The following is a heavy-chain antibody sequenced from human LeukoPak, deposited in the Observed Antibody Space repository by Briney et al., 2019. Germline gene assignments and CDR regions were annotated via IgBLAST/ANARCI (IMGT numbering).Heavy chain of an antibody. CDR3: VRDSPSGFFDL. D-gene: IGHD1-26*01. V-gene: IGHV3-74*01. J-gene: IGHJ2*01. CDR1: GFTFSSYW. CDR2: INPDGTVT. Sequence: PGGFLRLSCAASGFTFSSYWMHWVRQAPGKGLVWVSPINPDGTVTTYADSVKGRFTISRDNAKNTLYLQMNSLRVEDTAVYYCVRDSPSGFFDLWGRGTLVTVSS.